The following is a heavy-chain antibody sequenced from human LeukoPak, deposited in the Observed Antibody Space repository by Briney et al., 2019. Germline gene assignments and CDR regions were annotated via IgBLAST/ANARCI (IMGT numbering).Heavy chain of an antibody. V-gene: IGHV4-59*01. CDR3: ARAAEWLRNAFDI. Sequence: SETLSLSCTVSGASTSHFYWNWIRQPPGKGLEWIGYMHNSGSSKHSPSLKSRVTISIDTSKNQFSLQLTSVTAADTAIYYCARAAEWLRNAFDIWGQGTMVSVSS. CDR1: GASTSHFY. CDR2: MHNSGSS. J-gene: IGHJ3*02. D-gene: IGHD5-12*01.